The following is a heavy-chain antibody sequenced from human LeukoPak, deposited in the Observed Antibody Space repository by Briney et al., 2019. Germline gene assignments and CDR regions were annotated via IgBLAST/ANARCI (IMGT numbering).Heavy chain of an antibody. CDR2: ISYSGST. J-gene: IGHJ4*02. CDR3: ARGNAN. Sequence: SETLSLTCTVSGGSINSYYWSWIRQPPGKGLEWIGHISYSGSTNYNPSLKSRVSISLDKSKNQFFLKLSSVTAADTALYYCARGNANWGQGTLVTVSS. V-gene: IGHV4-59*01. CDR1: GGSINSYY.